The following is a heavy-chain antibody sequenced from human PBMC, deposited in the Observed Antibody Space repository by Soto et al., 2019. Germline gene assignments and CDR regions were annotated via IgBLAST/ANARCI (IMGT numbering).Heavy chain of an antibody. Sequence: ASVKVSCKGSGGAFSSYPISWVLQAPGQGLEWMGGIIPIFGTANYAQKLQGKVTVSADKYTSTANKELSSLRSEETAGYYRAERPPSYCFWSGYPPARYYFYYRFDVWGQGTTVTVSS. V-gene: IGHV1-69*06. CDR2: IIPIFGTA. CDR1: GGAFSSYP. J-gene: IGHJ6*02. D-gene: IGHD3-3*01. CDR3: AERPPSYCFWSGYPPARYYFYYRFDV.